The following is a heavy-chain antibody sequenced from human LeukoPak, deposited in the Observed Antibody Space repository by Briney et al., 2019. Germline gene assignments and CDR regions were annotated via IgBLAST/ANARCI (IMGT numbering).Heavy chain of an antibody. CDR1: GFTFSSYG. V-gene: IGHV3-30*02. D-gene: IGHD3-3*01. CDR3: AKWVDFWSGYSSYYYYYMDV. CDR2: IRYDGSNK. Sequence: GRSLRLSCAASGFTFSSYGMHWVRQAPGKGLEWVAFIRYDGSNKYYADSVKGRFTITRDNSKNTLYLQMNSLRAEDTAVYYCAKWVDFWSGYSSYYYYYMDVWGKGTTVTVSS. J-gene: IGHJ6*03.